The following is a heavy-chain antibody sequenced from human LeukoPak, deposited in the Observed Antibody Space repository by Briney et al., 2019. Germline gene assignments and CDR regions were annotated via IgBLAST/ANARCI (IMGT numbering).Heavy chain of an antibody. D-gene: IGHD2-8*01. CDR1: GFTFGMYA. V-gene: IGHV3-23*01. CDR3: AKNVAGIVLMIYAPLDS. CDR2: LSGSGGST. Sequence: GGSLRLSWAASGFTFGMYAMSWVRQAPGKGLEWVSTLSGSGGSTYYADSVKGRFTISGDESKNTLSLQMNSLRPEDTAVYYCAKNVAGIVLMIYAPLDSWGQGTLVTVSS. J-gene: IGHJ4*02.